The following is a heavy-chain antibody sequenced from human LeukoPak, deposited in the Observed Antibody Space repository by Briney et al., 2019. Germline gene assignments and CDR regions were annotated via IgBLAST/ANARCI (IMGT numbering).Heavy chain of an antibody. J-gene: IGHJ4*02. CDR3: ATSWSGYGYDYDPFDY. CDR1: GGTFSNYA. Sequence: GASVKVSCKASGGTFSNYAINWVRQAPGQGLEWMGRIIPIFGTPNYAQKFQGKITITADRSPSTAYMELSSLRSEDTAVYYCATSWSGYGYDYDPFDYWGQGTLVTVSS. V-gene: IGHV1-69*06. CDR2: IIPIFGTP. D-gene: IGHD5-12*01.